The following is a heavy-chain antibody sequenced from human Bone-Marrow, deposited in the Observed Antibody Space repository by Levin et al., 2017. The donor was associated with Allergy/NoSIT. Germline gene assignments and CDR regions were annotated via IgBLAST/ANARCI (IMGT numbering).Heavy chain of an antibody. D-gene: IGHD5-18*01. CDR1: GFAFDDYA. V-gene: IGHV3-9*01. J-gene: IGHJ4*02. CDR2: INWNSNSV. CDR3: ARAAFSYGYGRFDY. Sequence: GGSLRLSCVASGFAFDDYAMHWVRQAPGKGLEWVAGINWNSNSVDYADSVKGRFTISRDNAKNSLYLEMNSLRAEDTALYYCARAAFSYGYGRFDYWGQGSLVTVSS.